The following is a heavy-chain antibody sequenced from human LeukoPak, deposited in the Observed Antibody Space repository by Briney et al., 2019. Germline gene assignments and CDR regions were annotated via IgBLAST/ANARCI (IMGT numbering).Heavy chain of an antibody. J-gene: IGHJ4*02. CDR2: IISTGTA. D-gene: IGHD2-21*02. CDR3: ARVTVETATKRYFDY. V-gene: IGHV4-59*01. Sequence: SETLSLTCTVSGGSISSYYWSWIRQPPGKGPEWLGFIISTGTANYNPSLKGRVTLSIDTPKDQFSLRLRSVTAADTAVYYCARVTVETATKRYFDYWGQGARVTVSS. CDR1: GGSISSYY.